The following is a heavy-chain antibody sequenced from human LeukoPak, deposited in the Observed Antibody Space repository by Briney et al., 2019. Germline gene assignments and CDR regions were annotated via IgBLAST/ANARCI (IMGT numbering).Heavy chain of an antibody. Sequence: PGGSLRLPCASPGFTVRSNYISWVRQATGKGLEWVAVIYSSGSTYYADSGKGRFTISRDNSKNTLYLQMNSLRAEDTAVYYCARREPSGRYYINWGQGTLVTVSS. D-gene: IGHD1-26*01. CDR3: ARREPSGRYYIN. V-gene: IGHV3-53*01. J-gene: IGHJ4*02. CDR2: IYSSGST. CDR1: GFTVRSNY.